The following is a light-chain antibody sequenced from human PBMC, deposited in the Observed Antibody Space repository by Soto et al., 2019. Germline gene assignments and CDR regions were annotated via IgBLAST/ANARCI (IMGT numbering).Light chain of an antibody. CDR2: DVS. J-gene: IGLJ1*01. V-gene: IGLV2-14*01. Sequence: QSVLTQPASVSGSPGQSITISCTGTSSEVGGYNYVSWYQQHPGKAPKFMIYDVSNRPSGVSNRFSGSKSGNTASLTISGLQAEDEADYYCSSYTTSNTRQIVFGTGTKVTVL. CDR1: SSEVGGYNY. CDR3: SSYTTSNTRQIV.